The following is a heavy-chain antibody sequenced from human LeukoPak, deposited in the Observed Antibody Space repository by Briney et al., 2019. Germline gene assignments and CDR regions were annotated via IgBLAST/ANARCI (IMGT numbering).Heavy chain of an antibody. D-gene: IGHD3-3*01. CDR3: AKESDGLRITIVLDY. CDR1: GFTFSSYA. V-gene: IGHV3-23*01. CDR2: ISGSGGST. Sequence: GGSLRLSCAAFGFTFSSYAMSWVRQAPGKGLEWVSAISGSGGSTYYADSVMGRFPISRDNSNNTLYLQMNSLRAEDTAVYYCAKESDGLRITIVLDYWGQGTLVTVSS. J-gene: IGHJ4*02.